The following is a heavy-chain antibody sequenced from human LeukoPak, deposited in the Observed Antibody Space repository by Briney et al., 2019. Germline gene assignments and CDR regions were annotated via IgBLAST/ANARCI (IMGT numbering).Heavy chain of an antibody. CDR2: VYYSGST. J-gene: IGHJ6*03. CDR3: ARYYYGSGSSYYYMDV. V-gene: IGHV4-59*01. Sequence: PSETLSLTCTVSGGSISSYYWSWIRQPPGKRLEWIGYVYYSGSTNYNPSPKSRVTISVDTSKNQFSLKLSSVTAADTAMYYCARYYYGSGSSYYYMDVWGKGTTVTVSS. D-gene: IGHD3-10*01. CDR1: GGSISSYY.